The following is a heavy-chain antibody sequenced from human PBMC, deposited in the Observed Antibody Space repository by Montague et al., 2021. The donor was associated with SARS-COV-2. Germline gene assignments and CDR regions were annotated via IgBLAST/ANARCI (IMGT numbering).Heavy chain of an antibody. CDR3: ASRLAFWTGYANGSYFDY. CDR1: GGSMMSHSFH. J-gene: IGHJ4*02. D-gene: IGHD3/OR15-3a*01. V-gene: IGHV4-39*01. Sequence: SETLSLTCTVSGGSMMSHSFHWDWIRQAPGKGLEWIGSIYYGGTTYFNPSLRSRVTLSVDTPRSQFSLELSSVSAADAAVYYCASRLAFWTGYANGSYFDYWGQGLLVTVSS. CDR2: IYYGGTT.